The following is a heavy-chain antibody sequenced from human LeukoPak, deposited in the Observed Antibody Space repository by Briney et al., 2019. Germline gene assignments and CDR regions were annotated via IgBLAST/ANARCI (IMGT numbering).Heavy chain of an antibody. CDR2: INHSGST. Sequence: PSETLSLTCAVYGGSFSGYYWSWIRQPPGKGLEWIGEINHSGSTNYNPSLKSRVTISVDTSKNQFSLKLSSVTAADTAVYYCARARITMVRGVVYYYYYMDVWGKGTTVTVSS. D-gene: IGHD3-10*01. CDR3: ARARITMVRGVVYYYYYMDV. V-gene: IGHV4-34*01. CDR1: GGSFSGYY. J-gene: IGHJ6*03.